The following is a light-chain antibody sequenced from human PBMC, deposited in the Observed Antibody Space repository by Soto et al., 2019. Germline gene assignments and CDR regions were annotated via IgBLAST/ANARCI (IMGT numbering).Light chain of an antibody. CDR1: QSISSW. Sequence: DIQMTQSPSSLSASVGDRVTMTCLASQSISSWLAWYQQKPGKAPKLLIYDASSLESGVPSRFSGSGSGTEFTLTISSLQPDDFATYYCQQYNSYSGTFGQGTKVDI. J-gene: IGKJ1*01. CDR2: DAS. V-gene: IGKV1-5*01. CDR3: QQYNSYSGT.